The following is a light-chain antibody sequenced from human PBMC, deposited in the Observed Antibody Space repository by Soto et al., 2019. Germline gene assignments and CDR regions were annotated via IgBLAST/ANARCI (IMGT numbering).Light chain of an antibody. CDR3: SSYTSSRTHV. J-gene: IGLJ1*01. CDR2: EVN. V-gene: IGLV2-14*01. CDR1: SSDVGGYNF. Sequence: QSVLTQPASVSGSPGQSITISCTGKSSDVGGYNFVSWLQQHPGKAPKLMIYEVNERPSGVSNRFSGSKSGNKASLTISGLQAEDEADYYCSSYTSSRTHVFGTGTKVTVL.